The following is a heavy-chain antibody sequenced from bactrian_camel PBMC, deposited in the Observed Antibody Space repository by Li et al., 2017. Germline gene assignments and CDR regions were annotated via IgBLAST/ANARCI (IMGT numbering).Heavy chain of an antibody. J-gene: IGHJ4*01. V-gene: IGHV3S40*01. CDR3: ATVQNSAYNG. CDR2: ISSGGGMS. D-gene: IGHD6*01. CDR1: GLIFSNAL. Sequence: VQLVESGGDLVQVGGSLRLSCAASGLIFSNALMSWVRQAPGKGLEWVSSISSGGGMSDYTDSVKGRFTVSRDNAKNTIYLELNSLKTEDTPMYYCATVQNSAYNGWGQGTQVTV.